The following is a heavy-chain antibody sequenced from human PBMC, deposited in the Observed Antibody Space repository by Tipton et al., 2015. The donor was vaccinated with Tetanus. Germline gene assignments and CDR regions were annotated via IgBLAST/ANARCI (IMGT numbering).Heavy chain of an antibody. D-gene: IGHD2-21*02. CDR3: GRLYCGGDCYSPYYNGVDV. V-gene: IGHV4-61*09. Sequence: TLSLTCTVSGGSVSSGSDYWMWIRQPPGKGLEWIGHVYPTGSAFYNPDLESRVTLSVAKSKNQFSLNMRSVTAADTAMYYCGRLYCGGDCYSPYYNGVDVWGQGTTVIVSS. CDR1: GGSVSSGSDY. CDR2: VYPTGSA. J-gene: IGHJ6*02.